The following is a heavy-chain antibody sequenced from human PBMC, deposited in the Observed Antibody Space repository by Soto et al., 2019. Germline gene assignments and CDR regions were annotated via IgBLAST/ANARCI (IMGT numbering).Heavy chain of an antibody. D-gene: IGHD7-27*01. CDR3: ASSPPLGDYYYYYGMDV. CDR1: GFTFSSYA. CDR2: ISSSSSYI. V-gene: IGHV3-21*01. J-gene: IGHJ6*02. Sequence: GSLRLSCAASGFTFSSYAMHWVRQAPGKGLEWVSSISSSSSYIYYADSVKGRFTISRDNAKNSLYLQMNSLRAEDTAVYYCASSPPLGDYYYYYGMDVWGQGTTVTVSS.